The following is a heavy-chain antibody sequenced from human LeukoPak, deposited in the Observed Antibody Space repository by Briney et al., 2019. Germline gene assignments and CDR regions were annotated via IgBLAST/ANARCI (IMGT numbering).Heavy chain of an antibody. CDR1: GFTFNNYA. CDR3: AKGVSIVGATTPFDY. Sequence: GGSLRLSCAASGFTFNNYAMNWVRQAPGKGLEWVSSINGNGDTTYYADSVKGRFTISRDNSKNTLDLQMSSLRVEDTALYYCAKGVSIVGATTPFDYWGQGALVTVSS. D-gene: IGHD1-26*01. CDR2: INGNGDTT. V-gene: IGHV3-23*01. J-gene: IGHJ4*02.